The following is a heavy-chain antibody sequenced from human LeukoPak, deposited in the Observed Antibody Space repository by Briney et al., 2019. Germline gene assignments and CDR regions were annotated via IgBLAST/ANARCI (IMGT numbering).Heavy chain of an antibody. D-gene: IGHD3-22*01. CDR1: GGSINSYY. J-gene: IGHJ2*01. CDR2: IYYSGNT. V-gene: IGHV4-59*01. Sequence: SETPSLTCTVSGGSINSYYWSWIRQPPGKGLEWIGYIYYSGNTNYHPSLKSRVSISIDTSKNQLSLQLSSVTAADTAVYYCARDRDSSGLRDFDLWGRGTLVTVSA. CDR3: ARDRDSSGLRDFDL.